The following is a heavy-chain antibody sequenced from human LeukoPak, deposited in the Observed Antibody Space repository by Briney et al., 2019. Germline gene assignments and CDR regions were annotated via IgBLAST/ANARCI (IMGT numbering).Heavy chain of an antibody. D-gene: IGHD5-18*01. CDR3: ARGLDTAPLPGY. Sequence: ASVKVSCKASGYTFTGYYMHWVRQAPGQGLEWMGWINPNSGGTNYAQKFQGRVTTTRDTSISTAYMELSRLRSDDTAVYYCARGLDTAPLPGYWGQGTLVTVSS. J-gene: IGHJ4*02. CDR2: INPNSGGT. V-gene: IGHV1-2*02. CDR1: GYTFTGYY.